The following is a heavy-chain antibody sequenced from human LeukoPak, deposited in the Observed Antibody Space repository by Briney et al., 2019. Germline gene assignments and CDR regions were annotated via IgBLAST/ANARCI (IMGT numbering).Heavy chain of an antibody. D-gene: IGHD6-19*01. CDR1: GGSISSSSYY. CDR3: ARRVSSGWFYFDY. J-gene: IGHJ4*02. Sequence: PSETLSLTCTVSGGSISSSSYYWGWIRQPPGKGLEWIGSIYYSGSTYYNPSLKSRVTISVDTSKNQFSLKLSSVTAADTAVYYCARRVSSGWFYFDYWGQGTLVTVSS. V-gene: IGHV4-39*01. CDR2: IYYSGST.